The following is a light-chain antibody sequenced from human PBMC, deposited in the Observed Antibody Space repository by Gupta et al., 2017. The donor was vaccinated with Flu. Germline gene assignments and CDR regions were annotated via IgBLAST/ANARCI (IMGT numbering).Light chain of an antibody. CDR1: SSVVGSDNL. V-gene: IGLV2-23*01. J-gene: IGLJ3*02. CDR3: CSYASLSFWL. CDR2: EGT. Sequence: QSALTQPASVSGPLGQSVTISCTGTSSVVGSDNLISWYQQHPGKATKLMIYEGTTRPSGVSNRFSASNSGTTASITISGLQAEDEAYYYCCSYASLSFWLFGGGTKLTVL.